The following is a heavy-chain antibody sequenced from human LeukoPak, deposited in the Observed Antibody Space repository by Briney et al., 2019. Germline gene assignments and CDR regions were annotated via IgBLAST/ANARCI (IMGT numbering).Heavy chain of an antibody. CDR2: INPNSGGT. CDR1: GYTFTGYY. Sequence: ASVKVSCKASGYTFTGYYMHWVRQAPGQGLEWMGWINPNSGGTNYAQKFQGRVTMTRDTSISTAYMELSRLRSDDTAVYYCAKDGYYYDSSGYYYPNWFDPWGQGTLVTVSS. V-gene: IGHV1-2*02. J-gene: IGHJ5*02. CDR3: AKDGYYYDSSGYYYPNWFDP. D-gene: IGHD3-22*01.